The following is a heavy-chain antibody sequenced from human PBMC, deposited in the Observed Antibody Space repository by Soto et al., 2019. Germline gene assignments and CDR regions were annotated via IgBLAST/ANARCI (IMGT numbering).Heavy chain of an antibody. D-gene: IGHD2-8*02. CDR2: IDHSGRT. V-gene: IGHV4-4*02. CDR1: SVSVSGSYW. Sequence: SETLSLTCSVSSVSVSGSYWCAWVRQSPGKGLEWIGEIDHSGRTNYNPSLKSRVTMSLDYSKNQFSLKLMSLSAADTAVYYCARGPGPGLSTGSSGYYFDYWGQGTLVTVSS. J-gene: IGHJ4*02. CDR3: ARGPGPGLSTGSSGYYFDY.